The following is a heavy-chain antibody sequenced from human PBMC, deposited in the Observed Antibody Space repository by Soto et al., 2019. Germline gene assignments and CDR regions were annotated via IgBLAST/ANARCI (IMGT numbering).Heavy chain of an antibody. CDR3: AKVNDDFWSAYSYFDY. CDR2: LSGSGGST. J-gene: IGHJ4*02. CDR1: GVTFSSYA. V-gene: IGHV3-23*01. Sequence: GGSLRLSCAASGVTFSSYAMSWVRQAPVKGLEWVSTLSGSGGSTYYADSVKGRFTISRDNSNNTLYLQMNSLRAEDTAVYYCAKVNDDFWSAYSYFDYWGQGTLVTVSS. D-gene: IGHD3-3*01.